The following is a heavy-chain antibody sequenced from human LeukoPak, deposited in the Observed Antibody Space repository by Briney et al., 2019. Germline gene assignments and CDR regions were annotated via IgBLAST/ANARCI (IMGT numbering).Heavy chain of an antibody. CDR2: IYYSGST. CDR3: ARGRSGYYAFDI. V-gene: IGHV4-59*01. J-gene: IGHJ3*02. CDR1: GGSISSYY. Sequence: SETLFLTCTVSGGSISSYYWSWIRQPPGKGLEWIGYIYYSGSTNYNPSLKSRVTISVDTSKNQFSLKLSSVTAADTAVYYCARGRSGYYAFDIWGQGTMVTVSS. D-gene: IGHD3-22*01.